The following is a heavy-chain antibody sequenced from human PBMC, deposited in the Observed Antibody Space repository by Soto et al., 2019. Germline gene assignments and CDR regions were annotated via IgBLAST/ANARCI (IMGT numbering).Heavy chain of an antibody. D-gene: IGHD4-17*01. CDR1: GGSFSGYY. Sequence: SETLSLTCAVYGGSFSGYYWSWIRQPPGKGLEWIREINHSGSTNYNPSLKSRVTISVDTSKNQFSLKLSSVTAADTAVYYCARGLPHDYGDYPYFDHWGQGTLVTVSS. J-gene: IGHJ4*02. CDR2: INHSGST. V-gene: IGHV4-34*01. CDR3: ARGLPHDYGDYPYFDH.